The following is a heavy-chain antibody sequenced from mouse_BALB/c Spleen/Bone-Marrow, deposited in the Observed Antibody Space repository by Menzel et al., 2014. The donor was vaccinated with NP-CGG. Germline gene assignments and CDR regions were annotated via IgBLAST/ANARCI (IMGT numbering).Heavy chain of an antibody. J-gene: IGHJ4*01. CDR2: IWGGGST. D-gene: IGHD1-1*01. CDR3: AKHTTVVPPPMDY. V-gene: IGHV2-6-5*01. Sequence: VKLMESGPGLVAPSQSLSITCTVSGFSLTDCGVSWIRQPPGKGLEWLGVIWGGGSTYYNSALKSRLSISKDNSRSQVFLKMNSLQTDDTAMYYCAKHTTVVPPPMDYWGQGTSVTVSS. CDR1: GFSLTDCG.